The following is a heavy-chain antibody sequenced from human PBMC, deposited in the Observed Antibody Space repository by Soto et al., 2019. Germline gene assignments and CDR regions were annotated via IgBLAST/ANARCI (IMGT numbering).Heavy chain of an antibody. CDR3: AKAGFSGSSTYYYYYGMDV. Sequence: QVQLVESGGGVVQPGRSLRLSCAASGFTFSNYGMHWVRQAPGKGLEWVAVISYDGSNKYHADSVKGPFTISRDNSKNTLYLQMNSLRAEDTAVYYCAKAGFSGSSTYYYYYGMDVWGQGTTVTVSS. D-gene: IGHD1-26*01. CDR1: GFTFSNYG. CDR2: ISYDGSNK. V-gene: IGHV3-30*18. J-gene: IGHJ6*02.